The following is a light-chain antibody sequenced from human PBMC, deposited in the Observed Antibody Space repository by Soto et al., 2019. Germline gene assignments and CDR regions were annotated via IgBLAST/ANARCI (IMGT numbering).Light chain of an antibody. CDR2: GAS. V-gene: IGKV3-15*01. Sequence: EIVMTPSPATLSVSPGSRSHLSLLASQSISDTLAWYQQKPGQAPRLLIYGASKRATGFPARFSGSGSGTDFTLTISSLQSEDFAVYYCQQYNNWPWKFGKGHKVDIK. CDR1: QSISDT. CDR3: QQYNNWPWK. J-gene: IGKJ1*01.